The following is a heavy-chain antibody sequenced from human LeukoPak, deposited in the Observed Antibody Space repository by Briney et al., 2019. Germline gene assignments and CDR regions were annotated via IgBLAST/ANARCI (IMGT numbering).Heavy chain of an antibody. CDR2: VYHRGTT. D-gene: IGHD5-18*01. CDR3: ARGKHSCGQHFFDY. CDR1: DYSISSGYY. V-gene: IGHV4-38-2*01. J-gene: IGHJ4*02. Sequence: SETLSLTCAVSDYSISSGYYWGWIRQPPGKGLEWIGNVYHRGTTLYNPSLKSRVTTSVDTSKNQFSLMLRSVTAADTAVYYCARGKHSCGQHFFDYWRQGTLVRVSS.